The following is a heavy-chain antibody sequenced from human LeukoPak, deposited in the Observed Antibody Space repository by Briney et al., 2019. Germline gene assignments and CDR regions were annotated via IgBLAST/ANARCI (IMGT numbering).Heavy chain of an antibody. CDR2: ISHRGNT. J-gene: IGHJ6*03. D-gene: IGHD3-10*01. V-gene: IGHV4-38-2*02. Sequence: SETLSLTCTVSGYSISSGYYWGWIRQPPGKGLAWIGSISHRGNTYYNASLKSRVTISVDTSKNQFSLKVRSVTAADTAVYYCARGGTSSGSDYYMDVWGNGTTVTVSS. CDR3: ARGGTSSGSDYYMDV. CDR1: GYSISSGYY.